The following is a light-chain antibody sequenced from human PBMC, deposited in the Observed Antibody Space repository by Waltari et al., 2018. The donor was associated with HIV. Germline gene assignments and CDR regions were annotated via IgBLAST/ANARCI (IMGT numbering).Light chain of an antibody. CDR3: AAWTDSRYVV. CDR2: ANN. CDR1: SSNIGAYD. Sequence: QSVLTQPPSVSGAPGQRVTISCTGSSSNIGAYDVHWYQQLPGRAPKLLIYANNNRPSGVPDRFSGSKSGTAASLAIAGLQIEDEADYYCAAWTDSRYVVFGGGTKLTVL. J-gene: IGLJ2*01. V-gene: IGLV1-40*01.